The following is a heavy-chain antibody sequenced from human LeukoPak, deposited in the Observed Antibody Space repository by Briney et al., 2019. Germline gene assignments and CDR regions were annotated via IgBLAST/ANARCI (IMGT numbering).Heavy chain of an antibody. CDR3: ARSGDSSGYYPNGYFQH. J-gene: IGHJ1*01. Sequence: SETLSLTCTVSGGSISSYYWSWIRQPPGKGLELIGYIYYSGSTNYNPSLKSRVTISVDTSKNQFSLKLSSVTAADTAVYYCARSGDSSGYYPNGYFQHWGQGTLVTVSS. CDR1: GGSISSYY. CDR2: IYYSGST. V-gene: IGHV4-59*01. D-gene: IGHD3-22*01.